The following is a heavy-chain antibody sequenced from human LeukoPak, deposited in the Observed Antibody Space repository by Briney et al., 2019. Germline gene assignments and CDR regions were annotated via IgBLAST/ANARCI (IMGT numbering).Heavy chain of an antibody. V-gene: IGHV1-24*01. CDR1: GYTLTELS. Sequence: ASVKVSCKVSGYTLTELSMHWVRQAPGKGLEWMGGFHPEDGKTIYAQKFQGRVTMTEDTSTDTAYMELCSLRSEDTAVYYCATGVYYYGSGSYYNGANWFDPWGQGTLVTVSS. CDR2: FHPEDGKT. D-gene: IGHD3-10*01. CDR3: ATGVYYYGSGSYYNGANWFDP. J-gene: IGHJ5*02.